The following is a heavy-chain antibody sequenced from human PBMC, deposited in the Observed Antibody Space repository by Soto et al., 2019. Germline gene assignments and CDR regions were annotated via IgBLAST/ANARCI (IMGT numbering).Heavy chain of an antibody. CDR3: ARHSPYCSGGSCYSGGFDY. CDR2: IYYSGST. Sequence: SETLSLTCTVSGGSISSSSYYWGWIRQPPGKGLEWIGSIYYSGSTYYNPSLKSRVTISVDTSKNQFSLKLSSVTAADTAVYYCARHSPYCSGGSCYSGGFDYWGQGTLVTVSS. CDR1: GGSISSSSYY. J-gene: IGHJ4*02. D-gene: IGHD2-15*01. V-gene: IGHV4-39*01.